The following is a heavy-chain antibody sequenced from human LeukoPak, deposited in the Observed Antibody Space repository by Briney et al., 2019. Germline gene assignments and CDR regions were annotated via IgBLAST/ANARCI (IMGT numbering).Heavy chain of an antibody. CDR3: ARDYADYVGYFFFDY. D-gene: IGHD4-17*01. CDR2: ISGGGETT. J-gene: IGHJ4*02. Sequence: GGSLRLSCAASGFTFNNYAMNWVRQAPGKGLEWVSSISGGGETTYYADSAKGRFTISRDNSQNTLCLQMNSLRAEDTAVYYCARDYADYVGYFFFDYWGQGTLVTVPS. V-gene: IGHV3-23*01. CDR1: GFTFNNYA.